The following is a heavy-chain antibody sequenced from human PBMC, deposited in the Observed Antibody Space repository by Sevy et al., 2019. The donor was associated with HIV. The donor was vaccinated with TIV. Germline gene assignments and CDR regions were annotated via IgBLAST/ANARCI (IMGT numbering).Heavy chain of an antibody. CDR3: ARARGITGTTGFDY. CDR1: GFTFSSYW. CDR2: INGEGSST. J-gene: IGHJ4*02. D-gene: IGHD1-20*01. Sequence: GGSLRLSCAASGFTFSSYWMHWVRQAPGKGLVWVSRINGEGSSTTDADSVKGRFTISRDNAKNTLYLQMNSLRAEDTAVYYCARARGITGTTGFDYWGQGTLVTVSS. V-gene: IGHV3-74*01.